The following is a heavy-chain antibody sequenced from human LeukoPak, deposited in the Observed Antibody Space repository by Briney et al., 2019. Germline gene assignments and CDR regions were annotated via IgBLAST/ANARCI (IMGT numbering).Heavy chain of an antibody. CDR1: GFTFGDYA. Sequence: GGSLRLSCTASGFTFGDYAMSWFRQAPGKGLEWVGFIRSKAYGGTTEYAASVKGRFTISRDDSKSIAYLQMNSLKTEDTAVYYCTRDRRWLQWHFDYWGQGTLVTVSS. V-gene: IGHV3-49*03. J-gene: IGHJ4*02. CDR2: IRSKAYGGTT. CDR3: TRDRRWLQWHFDY. D-gene: IGHD5-24*01.